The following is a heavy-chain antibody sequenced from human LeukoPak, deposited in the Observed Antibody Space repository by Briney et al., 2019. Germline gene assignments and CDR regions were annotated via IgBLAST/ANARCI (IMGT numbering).Heavy chain of an antibody. J-gene: IGHJ4*02. CDR1: GYTFTSYG. V-gene: IGHV1-18*04. D-gene: IGHD1-26*01. CDR2: ISAYNGNT. CDR3: ARDWVRWELLDY. Sequence: GASVKVSCKASGYTFTSYGISWVRQAPGQGLEWMGWISAYNGNTNYAQKPQGGVTMTTDTSTSTAYMELRSLRSDDTAVYYCARDWVRWELLDYWGQGTLVTVSS.